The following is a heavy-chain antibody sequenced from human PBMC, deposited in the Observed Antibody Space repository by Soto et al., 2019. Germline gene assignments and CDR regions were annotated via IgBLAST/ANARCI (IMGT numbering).Heavy chain of an antibody. CDR1: GGSFSGYY. D-gene: IGHD4-4*01. CDR2: INHSGST. Sequence: SETLSLTCAVYGGSFSGYYWSWIRQPPGKGLEWIGEINHSGSTNYNPSLKSRVTISVDTSKNQFSLKLSSVTAADTAVYYCASGVSTVTENTGTLDYWGQGTLVTVS. J-gene: IGHJ4*02. CDR3: ASGVSTVTENTGTLDY. V-gene: IGHV4-34*01.